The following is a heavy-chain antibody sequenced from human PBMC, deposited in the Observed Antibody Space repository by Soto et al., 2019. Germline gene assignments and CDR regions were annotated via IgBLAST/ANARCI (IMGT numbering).Heavy chain of an antibody. CDR1: GGSVNGYY. Sequence: SETLSLTCAVYGGSVNGYYWNWIRKPPGKGLEWIGEINHTGGTHYNPSLKSRVTMSVDTSKNQFSLRLSSVTAADTAIYYCATRITVFGLLIPPFDPWGQGTQVTVSS. D-gene: IGHD3-3*01. CDR3: ATRITVFGLLIPPFDP. J-gene: IGHJ5*02. V-gene: IGHV4-34*01. CDR2: INHTGGT.